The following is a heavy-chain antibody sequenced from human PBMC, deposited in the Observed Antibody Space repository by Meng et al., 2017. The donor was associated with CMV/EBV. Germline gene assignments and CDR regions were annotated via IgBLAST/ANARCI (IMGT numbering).Heavy chain of an antibody. CDR3: ARDRLGYCSSTSCYYGAD. V-gene: IGHV1-2*02. Sequence: ASVKVSCKASGYTFTGYYMHWVRQAPGQGLEWMGWINPNSGGTNCAQKFQGRVTMTRDTSISTAYMELSRLRSDDTAVYYCARDRLGYCSSTSCYYGADWGQGTLVTVSS. D-gene: IGHD2-2*01. CDR2: INPNSGGT. CDR1: GYTFTGYY. J-gene: IGHJ4*02.